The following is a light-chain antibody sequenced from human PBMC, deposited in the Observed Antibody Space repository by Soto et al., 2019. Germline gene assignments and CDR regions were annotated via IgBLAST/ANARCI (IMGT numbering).Light chain of an antibody. CDR2: DAS. CDR1: QSVSTF. V-gene: IGKV3-11*01. Sequence: EVMLSQSPATLSLNPGERATLSCRASQSVSTFLAWYQHKPGQAPRLLIYDASNRATGIPDRFRGSGSGTDFTLTISSLEPEDFALYYCQQGTDWPPGTFGQGITA. CDR3: QQGTDWPPGT. J-gene: IGKJ1*01.